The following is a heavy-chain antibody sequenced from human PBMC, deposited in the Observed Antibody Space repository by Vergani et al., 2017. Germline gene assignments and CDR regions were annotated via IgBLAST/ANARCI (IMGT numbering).Heavy chain of an antibody. V-gene: IGHV3-7*01. CDR1: GFTFSSHW. D-gene: IGHD6-19*01. CDR3: AGGTSNNGWYVGVY. Sequence: EVQLVESGGGLVQPGGSLRLSCAASGFTFSSHWMSWVRQAPGKGLEWVANIKQDGSENYYVDSAKGRFTISRDNAKNSLYLQMNSMRADDTALYYCAGGTSNNGWYVGVYWGQGTLVTVSS. J-gene: IGHJ4*02. CDR2: IKQDGSEN.